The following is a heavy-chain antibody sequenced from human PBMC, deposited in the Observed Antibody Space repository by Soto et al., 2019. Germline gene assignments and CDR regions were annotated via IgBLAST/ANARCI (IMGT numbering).Heavy chain of an antibody. CDR3: AREYYYTMDV. CDR2: IDSSTKYT. Sequence: QVQLVESGGGLDRPGGSLRLSCEASGFTFRDYYMTWFRQAPGKGLEWLSYIDSSTKYTNYADSVKGRFTISRDNAKNSLYLQMNSLRADDTAVYYCAREYYYTMDVWGQGTMVTVSS. J-gene: IGHJ6*02. CDR1: GFTFRDYY. V-gene: IGHV3-11*05.